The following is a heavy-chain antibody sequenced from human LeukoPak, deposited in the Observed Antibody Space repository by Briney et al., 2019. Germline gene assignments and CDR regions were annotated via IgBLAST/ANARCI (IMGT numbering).Heavy chain of an antibody. J-gene: IGHJ6*03. CDR3: ARDRGSGSYGFYYYYYYMDV. V-gene: IGHV4-34*01. CDR2: INHSGST. Sequence: PSETLSLTCAVYGGSFSGYYWSWIRQPPGKGLEWIGEINHSGSTNYNPSLKSRVTISVDTSKNQFSLKLSSVTAADTAVYYCARDRGSGSYGFYYYYYYMDVWGKGTTVTISS. D-gene: IGHD1-26*01. CDR1: GGSFSGYY.